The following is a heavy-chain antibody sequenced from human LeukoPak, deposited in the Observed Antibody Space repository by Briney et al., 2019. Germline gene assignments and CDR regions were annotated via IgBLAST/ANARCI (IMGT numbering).Heavy chain of an antibody. J-gene: IGHJ4*02. CDR3: ARHGGSYGGNSEGFDY. V-gene: IGHV1-69*13. CDR2: IIPIFGTA. CDR1: GGTSSSYA. Sequence: SVKVSCKASGGTSSSYAISWVRQAPGQGLEWMGGIIPIFGTANYAQKFQGRVTITADESTSTAYMELSSLRSEDTAVYYCARHGGSYGGNSEGFDYWGQGTLVTVSS. D-gene: IGHD4-23*01.